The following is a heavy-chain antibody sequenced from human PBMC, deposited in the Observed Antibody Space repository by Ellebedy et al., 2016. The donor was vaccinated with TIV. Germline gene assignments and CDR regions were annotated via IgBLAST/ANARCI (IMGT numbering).Heavy chain of an antibody. CDR3: TTGGGGWYWDY. J-gene: IGHJ4*02. V-gene: IGHV3-15*01. CDR1: GFTFSNAW. Sequence: GGSLRLXXAASGFTFSNAWMSWVRQAPGKGLEWVGRIKSKTDGGTTDYAAPVKGRFTISRDDSKNTLYLQMNSLKTEDTAVYYCTTGGGGWYWDYWGQGTLVTVSS. D-gene: IGHD6-19*01. CDR2: IKSKTDGGTT.